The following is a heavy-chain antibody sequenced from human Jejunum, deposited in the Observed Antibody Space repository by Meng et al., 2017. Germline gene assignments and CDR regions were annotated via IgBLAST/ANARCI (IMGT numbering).Heavy chain of an antibody. Sequence: GSLRLSCAASRFTFSSYAMSWVRQAPGKGLEWVSAISGSGGSTYYADSVKGRFTISRDNSKNTLYLQLNSLRAEDTAVYYCAKDGSLGSGSSGWFDPWGQGTLVTVSS. J-gene: IGHJ5*02. CDR1: RFTFSSYA. D-gene: IGHD3-10*01. V-gene: IGHV3-23*01. CDR3: AKDGSLGSGSSGWFDP. CDR2: ISGSGGST.